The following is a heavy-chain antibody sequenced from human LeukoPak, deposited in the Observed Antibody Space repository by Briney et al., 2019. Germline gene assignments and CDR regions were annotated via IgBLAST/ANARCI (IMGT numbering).Heavy chain of an antibody. CDR3: ARDLYDGAAGYFDS. CDR2: ISSISNYI. CDR1: GFTFSSYS. Sequence: KPGGSLRLSCAASGFTFSSYSMNWVRQAPGKGLEWVSSISSISNYIYYADSLKGRFTISRDNAKNSLYLQMNSLRAEDTAVYYCARDLYDGAAGYFDSWGQGTLVTVSS. J-gene: IGHJ4*02. V-gene: IGHV3-21*01. D-gene: IGHD2-8*01.